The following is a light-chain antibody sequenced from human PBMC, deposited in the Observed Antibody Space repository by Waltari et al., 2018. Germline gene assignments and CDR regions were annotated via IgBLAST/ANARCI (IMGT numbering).Light chain of an antibody. Sequence: QSALTQPPSVSGSPGQSITISCTGTSSDVGGYNFVSWYQQHPAKAPKLMIYAISKPASGVCNRCSGSKSSNSASLTILGLQAEDEDDYYSCSYASSSVVFGGGTKLTVL. CDR3: CSYASSSVV. V-gene: IGLV2-23*02. CDR1: SSDVGGYNF. J-gene: IGLJ2*01. CDR2: AIS.